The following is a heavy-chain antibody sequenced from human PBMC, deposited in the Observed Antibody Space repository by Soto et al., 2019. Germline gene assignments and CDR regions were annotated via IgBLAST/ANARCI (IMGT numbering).Heavy chain of an antibody. J-gene: IGHJ4*02. CDR2: IKQDGSEK. CDR3: AREVQLRYFDWLSLDY. V-gene: IGHV3-7*01. Sequence: GGSLRLSCAASGFTFSSYWMSWVRQAPGKGLEWVANIKQDGSEKYYVDSVKGRFTISRDNAKNSLYLQMNSLRAEDTAVYYCAREVQLRYFDWLSLDYWGQGTLVTVSS. D-gene: IGHD3-9*01. CDR1: GFTFSSYW.